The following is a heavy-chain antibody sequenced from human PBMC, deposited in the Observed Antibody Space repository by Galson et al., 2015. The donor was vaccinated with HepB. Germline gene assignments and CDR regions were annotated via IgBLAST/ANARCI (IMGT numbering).Heavy chain of an antibody. CDR3: ARDGPGYSSGWYLDY. Sequence: SVKVSCKASGYTFSSYAISWVRQAPGQGLEWMGRIIPMLGKVSYAQKLQGTVTITADKSTNTAYMELSGLRSEDTAVYYCARDGPGYSSGWYLDYWGQGTLLTVSS. CDR1: GYTFSSYA. J-gene: IGHJ4*02. D-gene: IGHD6-19*01. V-gene: IGHV1-69*04. CDR2: IIPMLGKV.